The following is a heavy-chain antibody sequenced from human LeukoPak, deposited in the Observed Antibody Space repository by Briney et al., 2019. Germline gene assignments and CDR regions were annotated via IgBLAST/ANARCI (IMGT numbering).Heavy chain of an antibody. D-gene: IGHD3-3*01. CDR1: GFTFDDYG. J-gene: IGHJ4*02. CDR2: INWNGGST. V-gene: IGHV3-20*04. CDR3: ARDGSIFGVGNFDY. Sequence: GGSLRLSCAASGFTFDDYGMSWVRQAPGKGLEWVSGINWNGGSTGYADSVKGRFTISRDNAKNSLYLQMNSLRAEDTAVYYCARDGSIFGVGNFDYWGQGTLVTVSS.